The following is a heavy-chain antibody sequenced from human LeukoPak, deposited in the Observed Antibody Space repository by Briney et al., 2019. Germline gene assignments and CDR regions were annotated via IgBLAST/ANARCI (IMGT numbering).Heavy chain of an antibody. Sequence: PSETLSLTCTVSGGSISSYYWSWIRQPPGKGLEWIGYIYYSGSTNYNPSLKSRVTISVDTSKNQFSQKLSSVTAADTAVYYCARALNYGDHDYWGQGTLVTVSS. J-gene: IGHJ4*02. V-gene: IGHV4-59*01. CDR3: ARALNYGDHDY. CDR2: IYYSGST. D-gene: IGHD4-17*01. CDR1: GGSISSYY.